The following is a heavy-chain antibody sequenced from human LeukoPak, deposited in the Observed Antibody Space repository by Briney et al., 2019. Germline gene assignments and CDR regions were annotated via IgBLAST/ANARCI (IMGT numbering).Heavy chain of an antibody. CDR3: ATSQSSVAGIVGD. J-gene: IGHJ4*02. D-gene: IGHD6-19*01. CDR2: IRSDGSNK. V-gene: IGHV3-30*02. CDR1: GFTFSDFG. Sequence: GGSLRLSCAASGFTFSDFGMHWVRQAPGKGLEWVALIRSDGSNKYYAESVKGRFTISRDSSKNTLFLQMNSLRVEDTAVYYCATSQSSVAGIVGDWGQGTLVTVSS.